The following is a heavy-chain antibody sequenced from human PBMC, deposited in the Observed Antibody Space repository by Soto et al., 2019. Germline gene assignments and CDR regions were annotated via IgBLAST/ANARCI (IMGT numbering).Heavy chain of an antibody. Sequence: GGSLRLSCAASGFTFSSYNMNWVRQAPGKGLEWVSYISRGSTTIYYADSVKGRFTISRDDAKDSLYLQMDSLRDEDTAVYYCARRYGDYEGDDYLGQVPLVTVSS. CDR3: ARRYGDYEGDDY. D-gene: IGHD4-17*01. CDR2: ISRGSTTI. CDR1: GFTFSSYN. J-gene: IGHJ4*02. V-gene: IGHV3-48*02.